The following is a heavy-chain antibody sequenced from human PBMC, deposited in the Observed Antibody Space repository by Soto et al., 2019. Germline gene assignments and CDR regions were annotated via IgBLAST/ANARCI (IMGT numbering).Heavy chain of an antibody. CDR1: GYTFTGYG. Sequence: NVYCKASGYTFTGYGISWVLHANEQGLEWMGWISAYNGNTNYPQKFQGRVTMTTDTSTSTAYMELRSLRSDDTAVYYCARQKYYYDTSGYFMHDYWGQGTLATVPQ. J-gene: IGHJ4*02. CDR2: ISAYNGNT. V-gene: IGHV1-18*04. CDR3: ARQKYYYDTSGYFMHDY. D-gene: IGHD3-22*01.